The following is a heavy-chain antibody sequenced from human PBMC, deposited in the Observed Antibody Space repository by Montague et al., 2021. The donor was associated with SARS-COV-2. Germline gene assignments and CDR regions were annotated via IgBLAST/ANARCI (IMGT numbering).Heavy chain of an antibody. V-gene: IGHV3-23*01. CDR3: AKGSLPGDFVFHY. Sequence: SRILSFSASGFTFSTYAMNWVRQAPGKGLEWVSGISGSGGGTFYADSVKGRFTISRDNSKNTLYLQMNSLRAEDTAVYFCAKGSLPGDFVFHYWGQGTLVTVSS. CDR1: GFTFSTYA. J-gene: IGHJ4*02. CDR2: ISGSGGGT. D-gene: IGHD4-17*01.